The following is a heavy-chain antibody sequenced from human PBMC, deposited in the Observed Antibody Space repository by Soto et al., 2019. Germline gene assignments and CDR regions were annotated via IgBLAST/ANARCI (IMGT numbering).Heavy chain of an antibody. Sequence: GGSLRLACAASVFTFSTYALSWVRQAPGKGLEWVSAISANGQGIYYADSVRGRFTISRDNSKNTIFLHMDSLRAEDTAVYYCAKDRNYPRDQFHYWGQGTLVTVSS. V-gene: IGHV3-23*01. CDR1: VFTFSTYA. CDR2: ISANGQGI. D-gene: IGHD1-7*01. CDR3: AKDRNYPRDQFHY. J-gene: IGHJ4*02.